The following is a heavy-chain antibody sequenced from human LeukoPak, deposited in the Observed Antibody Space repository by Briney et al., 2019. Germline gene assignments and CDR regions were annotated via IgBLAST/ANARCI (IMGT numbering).Heavy chain of an antibody. CDR1: GGLISSSSYY. Sequence: SETLPLTCTVSGGLISSSSYYWGWIRQRPGKGLEWIGSFHSSGRTGYNPSLKSRVTISVDKSKNQFSLKLSSVTAADTAVYYCARDGPPVSARPYYYYYMDVWGKGTTVTVSS. V-gene: IGHV4-39*07. CDR2: FHSSGRT. D-gene: IGHD6-6*01. J-gene: IGHJ6*03. CDR3: ARDGPPVSARPYYYYYMDV.